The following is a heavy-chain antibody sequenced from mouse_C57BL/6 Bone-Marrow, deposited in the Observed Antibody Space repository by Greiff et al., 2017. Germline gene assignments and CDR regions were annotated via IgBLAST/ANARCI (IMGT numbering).Heavy chain of an antibody. V-gene: IGHV1-74*01. Sequence: VQLQQPGAELVRPGASVKVSCKASGYTFTSYWMHWVKQRPGQGLEWIGRIDPSDSDTKYTPKFKGKATLTVDKSSSTAYLQLSSLTSEDSAVYYCAILLGYCDVWGTGTTVTVSS. J-gene: IGHJ1*03. CDR3: AILLGYCDV. CDR1: GYTFTSYW. D-gene: IGHD1-1*01. CDR2: IDPSDSDT.